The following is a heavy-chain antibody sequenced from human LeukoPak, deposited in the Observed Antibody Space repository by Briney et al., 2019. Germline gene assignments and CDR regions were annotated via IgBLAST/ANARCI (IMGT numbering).Heavy chain of an antibody. CDR1: GFTFSSYA. D-gene: IGHD6-6*01. J-gene: IGHJ5*02. Sequence: PGGSLRLSCAASGFTFSSYAMSWVRQAPGKGLEWVGRIKSRTDGGTTNYAAPVKGRFTLSRDDSKNTLYLQMNSLTTDDTAVYYCTTGRTSSSKDWFDPWGQGTLVTVSS. V-gene: IGHV3-15*01. CDR3: TTGRTSSSKDWFDP. CDR2: IKSRTDGGTT.